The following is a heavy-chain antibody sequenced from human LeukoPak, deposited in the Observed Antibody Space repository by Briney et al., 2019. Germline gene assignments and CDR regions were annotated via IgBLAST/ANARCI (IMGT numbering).Heavy chain of an antibody. D-gene: IGHD3-22*01. Sequence: ASVKVSCKASGYTLTSYAMHWVRQAPGQRLEWMGWINAGNGNTKYSQKFQGRVTITRDTSASTAYMELSSLRSEDTAVYYCARDSSGYFYPKGLDYWGQGTLVTVSS. CDR3: ARDSSGYFYPKGLDY. J-gene: IGHJ4*02. CDR2: INAGNGNT. V-gene: IGHV1-3*01. CDR1: GYTLTSYA.